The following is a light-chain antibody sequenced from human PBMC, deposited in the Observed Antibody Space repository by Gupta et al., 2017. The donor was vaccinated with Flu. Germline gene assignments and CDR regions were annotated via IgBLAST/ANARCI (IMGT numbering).Light chain of an antibody. V-gene: IGKV1-5*03. J-gene: IGKJ1*01. Sequence: DIQMTQSPSPLSASVGERVTITCRASQTVNTWLAWYQQRPGKAPELLIYKPSTLETGVPSRFSGSGSGTEFTLTISSLQPDDFATYFCQQYETSSLTFGQGTKV. CDR3: QQYETSSLT. CDR1: QTVNTW. CDR2: KPS.